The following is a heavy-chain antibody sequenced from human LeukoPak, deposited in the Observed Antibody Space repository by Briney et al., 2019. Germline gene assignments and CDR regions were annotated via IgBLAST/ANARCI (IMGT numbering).Heavy chain of an antibody. CDR3: ARGAGVTRDNWNYVWRYFDY. CDR2: SIPIFGTA. D-gene: IGHD1-7*01. V-gene: IGHV1-69*13. CDR1: GGTFSSYA. J-gene: IGHJ4*02. Sequence: ASVKVSCKASGGTFSSYAISWVRQAPAQGLEWMGGSIPIFGTANYAQKFQGRVTITADESTSTAYMELSSLRSEDTAVYYCARGAGVTRDNWNYVWRYFDYWGQGTLVTVSS.